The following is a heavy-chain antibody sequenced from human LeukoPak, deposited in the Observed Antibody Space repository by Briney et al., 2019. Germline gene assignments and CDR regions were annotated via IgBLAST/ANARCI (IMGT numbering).Heavy chain of an antibody. V-gene: IGHV3-30*04. CDR1: GFTFSSYA. J-gene: IGHJ4*02. CDR3: AKDGSSYYYIYY. D-gene: IGHD3-22*01. CDR2: ISYDGSNK. Sequence: PGGSLRLSCAASGFTFSSYAMHWVRQAPGKGLEWVAVISYDGSNKYYADSVKGRFTISRDNSKNTLYLQMNSLRAEDTAVYYCAKDGSSYYYIYYWGQGTLVTVSS.